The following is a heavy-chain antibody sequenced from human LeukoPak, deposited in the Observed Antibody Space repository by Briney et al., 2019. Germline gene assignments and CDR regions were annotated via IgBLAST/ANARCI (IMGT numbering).Heavy chain of an antibody. CDR2: ISSSGSTI. D-gene: IGHD2-15*01. Sequence: PPGGSLRLSCAASGFTFSSYEMNWVRQAPGKGLEWVSYISSSGSTIYYADSVKGRFTISRDNAKNSLYLQMNSLRAEDTAVYYCARAYCSGGSCYSIDYWGQGTLVTVSS. CDR1: GFTFSSYE. J-gene: IGHJ4*02. V-gene: IGHV3-48*03. CDR3: ARAYCSGGSCYSIDY.